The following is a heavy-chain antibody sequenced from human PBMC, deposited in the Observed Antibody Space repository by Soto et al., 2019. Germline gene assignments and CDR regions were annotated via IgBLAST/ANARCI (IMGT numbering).Heavy chain of an antibody. V-gene: IGHV1-3*01. Sequence: QVQLVKSGAEVKKPGASEKVFCKASGYTFTDYAIHWVRQAPGQRLELMGWIAPGNGNTKYSQNFQGRVTNTRDASATTAYMELSSLRSEDTAVYYCAKGSRMWTPDYLCQGTLVTVSS. CDR3: AKGSRMWTPDY. D-gene: IGHD2-21*01. CDR2: IAPGNGNT. CDR1: GYTFTDYA. J-gene: IGHJ4*02.